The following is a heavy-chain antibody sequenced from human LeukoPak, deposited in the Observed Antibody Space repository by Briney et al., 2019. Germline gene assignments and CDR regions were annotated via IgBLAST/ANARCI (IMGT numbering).Heavy chain of an antibody. CDR1: GGSISSSSYY. V-gene: IGHV4-39*01. CDR3: ARHAERVGANIYFDY. Sequence: PSETLSLTCTVSGGSISSSSYYWGWIRQPPGKGLEWIGSIYYSGSTYYNPSLKSRVTISVDTSKNQFSLKLSSVTAADTAVYYCARHAERVGANIYFDYWGQGTLVTVSS. CDR2: IYYSGST. D-gene: IGHD1-26*01. J-gene: IGHJ4*02.